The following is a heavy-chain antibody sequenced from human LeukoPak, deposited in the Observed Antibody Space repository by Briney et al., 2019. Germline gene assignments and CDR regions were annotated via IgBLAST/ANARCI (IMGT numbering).Heavy chain of an antibody. D-gene: IGHD3-16*01. Sequence: GASVKVSCKASGYDFANYGISWVRQAPGQGLEWMGWISAYSHNTHYAQNFQGRVTVTTDTSTNTAYMELRSLGSDDTAVYYCARHYDYSAYYETYLYNWGQGTLVIVSS. CDR2: ISAYSHNT. CDR3: ARHYDYSAYYETYLYN. J-gene: IGHJ4*02. CDR1: GYDFANYG. V-gene: IGHV1-18*01.